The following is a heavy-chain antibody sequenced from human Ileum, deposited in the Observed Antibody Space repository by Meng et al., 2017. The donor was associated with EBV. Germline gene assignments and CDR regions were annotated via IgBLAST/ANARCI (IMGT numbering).Heavy chain of an antibody. D-gene: IGHD6-13*01. J-gene: IGHJ5*02. V-gene: IGHV4-39*01. Sequence: KVQEWGPGPVKASETLSLTCTVSGGPINSSSYYWGWIRQPPGKGLEWIGSIYYSVRTYYNPSLKSRVTISVDTSKNQFSLKLSSVTAADTAVYYCARPIAAAGWFDPWGQGTLVTVSS. CDR2: IYYSVRT. CDR3: ARPIAAAGWFDP. CDR1: GGPINSSSYY.